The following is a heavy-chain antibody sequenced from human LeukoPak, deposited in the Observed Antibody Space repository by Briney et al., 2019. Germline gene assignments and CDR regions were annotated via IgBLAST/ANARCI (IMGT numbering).Heavy chain of an antibody. Sequence: GGSLRLSCAASGFTFSDYYMSWIRQAPGKGLEWISYISSSGGTIYYADSVKGRFTISRDNAKNSLYLQMNSLRAEDTALYYCARDLYCTNGVCFPTDYWGQGTLVTVSS. CDR2: ISSSGGTI. J-gene: IGHJ4*02. D-gene: IGHD2-8*01. CDR1: GFTFSDYY. V-gene: IGHV3-11*01. CDR3: ARDLYCTNGVCFPTDY.